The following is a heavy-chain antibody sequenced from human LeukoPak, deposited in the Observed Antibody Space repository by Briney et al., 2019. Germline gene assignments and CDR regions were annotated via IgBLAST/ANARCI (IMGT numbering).Heavy chain of an antibody. J-gene: IGHJ4*02. CDR2: IIPILGIA. CDR3: ARSTMVRGGHFDY. D-gene: IGHD3-10*01. Sequence: SVKVSCKASGGTFSSYAISWVRQAPGQGLEWMGRIIPILGIANCAQKFQGRVTITADKSTSTAYMELSSLRSEDTAVYYCARSTMVRGGHFDYWGQGTLVTVSS. V-gene: IGHV1-69*04. CDR1: GGTFSSYA.